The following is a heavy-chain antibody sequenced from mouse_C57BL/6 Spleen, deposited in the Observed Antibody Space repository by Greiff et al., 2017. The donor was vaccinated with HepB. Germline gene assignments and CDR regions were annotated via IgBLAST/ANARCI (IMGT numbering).Heavy chain of an antibody. Sequence: QVQLQQPGAELVKPGASVKLSCKASGYTFTSYWMQWVKQRPGQGLEWIGEIDPSDSYTNYNQKFKGKATLTVDTSSSTAYMQLSSLTSEDSAVYYCARERGPGYWGQGTTLTVSS. V-gene: IGHV1-50*01. D-gene: IGHD3-3*01. J-gene: IGHJ2*01. CDR3: ARERGPGY. CDR1: GYTFTSYW. CDR2: IDPSDSYT.